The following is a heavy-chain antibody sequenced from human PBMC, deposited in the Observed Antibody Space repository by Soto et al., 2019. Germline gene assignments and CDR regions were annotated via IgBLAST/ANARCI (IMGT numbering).Heavy chain of an antibody. D-gene: IGHD6-13*01. CDR2: ISWNSDTI. CDR3: AKGGSATLITTAGTDNRFDP. Sequence: EVQLVESGGGLVQPGRSLRLSCAASGFTFGDYAMHWVRQAPGKGLEWVSGISWNSDTIGYADSVKGRFTISRDNAKNSLYLQMNSLRVEDSALYYCAKGGSATLITTAGTDNRFDPWGQGTLVTVSS. CDR1: GFTFGDYA. J-gene: IGHJ5*02. V-gene: IGHV3-9*01.